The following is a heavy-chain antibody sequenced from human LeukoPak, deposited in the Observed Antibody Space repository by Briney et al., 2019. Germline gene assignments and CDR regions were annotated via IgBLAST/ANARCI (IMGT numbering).Heavy chain of an antibody. CDR1: GGSISRYY. Sequence: SETLFLTCTVSGGSISRYYWSWIRQPPGKGLEWIGYIYSSENTYYNPSLNSRVTISVDTSKNQFSLKLSSVTAADTAVYYCARPGGSITGNWFDPWGQGTLVTVSS. J-gene: IGHJ5*02. CDR2: IYSSENT. CDR3: ARPGGSITGNWFDP. V-gene: IGHV4-59*08. D-gene: IGHD1-20*01.